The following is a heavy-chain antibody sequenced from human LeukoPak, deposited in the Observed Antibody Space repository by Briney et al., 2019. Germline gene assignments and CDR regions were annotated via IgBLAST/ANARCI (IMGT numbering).Heavy chain of an antibody. V-gene: IGHV4-34*01. D-gene: IGHD6-6*01. Sequence: PSETLSLTCAVSGGSFSGYYWRWIRQPPGKGLEWIGEINHSGSTKYNPSLKSRVTISENTPKTQFSLKLSSVTAADTAVYYCARGPHSSSSGRVGWFDPWGQGTLVTVSS. J-gene: IGHJ5*02. CDR1: GGSFSGYY. CDR3: ARGPHSSSSGRVGWFDP. CDR2: INHSGST.